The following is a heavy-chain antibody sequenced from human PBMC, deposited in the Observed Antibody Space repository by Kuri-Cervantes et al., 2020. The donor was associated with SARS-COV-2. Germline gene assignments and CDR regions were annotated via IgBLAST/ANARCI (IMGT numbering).Heavy chain of an antibody. CDR3: ARGPLDGLKIPAAFASFDY. V-gene: IGHV4-39*01. D-gene: IGHD2-2*01. J-gene: IGHJ4*02. Sequence: SETLSLTCTVSGGSISSSSYYWGWIRQPPGKGLEWIGSIYYSGSTYYNPSLKSRVTISVDTSKNQFSLKLSSVTAADTAVYYCARGPLDGLKIPAAFASFDYWGQGTLVTVSS. CDR1: GGSISSSSYY. CDR2: IYYSGST.